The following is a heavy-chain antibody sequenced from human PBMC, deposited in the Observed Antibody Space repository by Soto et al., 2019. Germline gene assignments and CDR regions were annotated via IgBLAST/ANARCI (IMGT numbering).Heavy chain of an antibody. J-gene: IGHJ4*02. CDR2: IKQDGSEK. CDR1: GFTFSSYW. V-gene: IGHV3-7*03. CDR3: AREREADYSGYDYFDY. D-gene: IGHD5-12*01. Sequence: PGGSLRLSCAASGFTFSSYWMSWIRQAPGKGLEWVANIKQDGSEKYYVDSVKGRFTISRDNAKNSLYLQMNSLGAEDTAVYYCAREREADYSGYDYFDYWGQGTLVTVSS.